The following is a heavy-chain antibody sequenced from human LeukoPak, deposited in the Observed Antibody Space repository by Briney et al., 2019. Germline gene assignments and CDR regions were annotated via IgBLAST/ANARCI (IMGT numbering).Heavy chain of an antibody. V-gene: IGHV1-8*01. CDR1: GYTFTSYD. D-gene: IGHD1-26*01. Sequence: GASVKVSCKASGYTFTSYDINGVRQATGRGVEWMGWMNPNNGNTGYAQKFQGRVTMTRNNSISTAYMELSSLRSEDTGVYYCARGQGGSSSDDAFDIWGQGTMATVSS. CDR2: MNPNNGNT. J-gene: IGHJ3*02. CDR3: ARGQGGSSSDDAFDI.